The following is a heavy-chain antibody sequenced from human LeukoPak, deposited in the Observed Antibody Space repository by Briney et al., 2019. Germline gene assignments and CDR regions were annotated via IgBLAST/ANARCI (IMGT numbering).Heavy chain of an antibody. Sequence: PSETLSLTCTVSGGSISSSSYYWGWIRQPPGKGLEWIGSIYYSGSTYYNPSLKSRVTISVDTSKNQFFLKVSSVTAADTAVYYCARDLHDSSGYYSRYYYYYYMDVWGKGTTVSVSS. CDR1: GGSISSSSYY. V-gene: IGHV4-39*07. D-gene: IGHD3-22*01. CDR2: IYYSGST. CDR3: ARDLHDSSGYYSRYYYYYYMDV. J-gene: IGHJ6*03.